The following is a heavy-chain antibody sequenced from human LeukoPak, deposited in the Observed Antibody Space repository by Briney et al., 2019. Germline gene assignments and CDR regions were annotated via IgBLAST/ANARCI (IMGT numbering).Heavy chain of an antibody. CDR3: AKHFGASSGYAFDF. V-gene: IGHV3-23*01. D-gene: IGHD5-12*01. Sequence: GGSLRLSCEASGLTFSNYAMSWVRQAPGKGLEWVSTITASAASTYYTDSVRGRFTISRDNSKSTLYLQMSNLRAEGTAVYYCAKHFGASSGYAFDFWGQGTLVTVSS. J-gene: IGHJ4*02. CDR1: GLTFSNYA. CDR2: ITASAAST.